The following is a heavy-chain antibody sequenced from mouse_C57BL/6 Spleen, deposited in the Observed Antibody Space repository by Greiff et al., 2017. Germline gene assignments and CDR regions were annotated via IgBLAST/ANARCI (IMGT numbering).Heavy chain of an antibody. CDR1: GYTFTSYW. J-gene: IGHJ4*01. D-gene: IGHD1-1*01. V-gene: IGHV1-64*01. CDR2: IHPNSGST. Sequence: VQLQQPGAELVKPGASVTLSCKASGYTFTSYWMHWVKQRPGQGLEWIGMIHPNSGSTNYNEKFKSKATLTVDKSSSTAYMQLSSLTSEDSAVYYCARTGSRSYGMDYWGQGTSVTVSP. CDR3: ARTGSRSYGMDY.